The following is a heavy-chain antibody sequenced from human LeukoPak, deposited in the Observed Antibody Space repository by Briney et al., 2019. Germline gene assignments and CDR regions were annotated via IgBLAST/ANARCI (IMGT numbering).Heavy chain of an antibody. V-gene: IGHV3-11*01. Sequence: GGSLRLSCAASGFTFSDYYMSWIRQAPGKGLEWVSYISSSGSTIYYADSVKGRFTISRDNAKNSLYLQMNSLRAEDTAVYYCAKDLGYSSHTRDYWGQGTLVTVSS. CDR2: ISSSGSTI. CDR1: GFTFSDYY. J-gene: IGHJ4*02. CDR3: AKDLGYSSHTRDY. D-gene: IGHD5-18*01.